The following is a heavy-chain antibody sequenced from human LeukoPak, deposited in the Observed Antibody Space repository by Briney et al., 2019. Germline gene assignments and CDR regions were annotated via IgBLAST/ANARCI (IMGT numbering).Heavy chain of an antibody. V-gene: IGHV3-48*04. D-gene: IGHD3-22*01. J-gene: IGHJ3*02. CDR2: ISSSSSTI. Sequence: PGGSLRLSCAASGFTFDDYGMSWVRQAPGKGLEWVSYISSSSSTIYYADSVKGRFTISRDNAKNSLYLQMNSLRAEDTAVYYCARDPSISYDSQAFDIWGQGTMVTASS. CDR1: GFTFDDYG. CDR3: ARDPSISYDSQAFDI.